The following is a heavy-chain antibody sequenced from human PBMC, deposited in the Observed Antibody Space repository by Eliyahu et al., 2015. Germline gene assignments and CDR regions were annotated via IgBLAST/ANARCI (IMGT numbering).Heavy chain of an antibody. CDR1: GGSISXGDYY. CDR3: ARDGRGRWFDP. J-gene: IGHJ5*02. CDR2: FYMSGSP. V-gene: IGHV4-61*02. D-gene: IGHD3-10*01. Sequence: QVQLQESGPGLVKASXTLSLTCXVSGGSISXGDYYWSWXRQPAGKGLEWIGRFYMSGSPNYNPSLKSRVSISADTSRNQFSLKLSSVTAADTAFYYCARDGRGRWFDPWGQGTLVTVSS.